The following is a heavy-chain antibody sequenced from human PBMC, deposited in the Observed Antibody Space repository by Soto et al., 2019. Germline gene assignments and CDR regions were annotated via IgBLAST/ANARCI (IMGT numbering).Heavy chain of an antibody. CDR2: IKQDGSEK. CDR1: GFTFSTYW. CDR3: ATLQWLVHYDY. D-gene: IGHD6-19*01. V-gene: IGHV3-7*01. Sequence: FLRLSCAASGFTFSTYWLSWVRQAPGKGLEWVANIKQDGSEKYYVDSVKGRFTISRDNAKNSIYLQMNSLRAEDTAVYYCATLQWLVHYDYWGQGTLVTVSS. J-gene: IGHJ4*02.